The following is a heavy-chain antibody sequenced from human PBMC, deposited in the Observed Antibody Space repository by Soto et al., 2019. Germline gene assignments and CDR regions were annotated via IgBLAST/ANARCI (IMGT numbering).Heavy chain of an antibody. CDR1: GYTLTNLF. Sequence: ASVKVSCKASGYTLTNLFMHWLRQAPRHGLEWMGVINPAHSAGRSTTYAQKVQASITMNTDTSTSTVYLELSRLRSDDPAVYYSAREAIVAGAPTGMDVCGQGTTVTVSS. CDR2: INPAHSAGRST. V-gene: IGHV1-46*01. D-gene: IGHD1-26*01. CDR3: AREAIVAGAPTGMDV. J-gene: IGHJ6*02.